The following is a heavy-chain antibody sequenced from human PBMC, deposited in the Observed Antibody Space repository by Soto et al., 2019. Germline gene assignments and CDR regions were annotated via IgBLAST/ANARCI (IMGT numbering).Heavy chain of an antibody. V-gene: IGHV3-7*04. CDR2: IKADGSQK. CDR3: ARGDYYDTSGPFSDAFDI. Sequence: GGSLRLSCAASGFTFSNYWMSWVRQAPGKGLEWVANIKADGSQKWYVDSVKGRFTISRDNAKKSLYLQMNSLRAEDTAVYYCARGDYYDTSGPFSDAFDIWGQGTMVTVSS. J-gene: IGHJ3*02. D-gene: IGHD3-22*01. CDR1: GFTFSNYW.